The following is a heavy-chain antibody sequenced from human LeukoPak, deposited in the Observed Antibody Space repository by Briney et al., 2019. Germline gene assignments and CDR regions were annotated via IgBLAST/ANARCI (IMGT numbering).Heavy chain of an antibody. CDR3: ASKDVDTAMDT. V-gene: IGHV4-34*01. CDR1: GGSFSGYY. Sequence: SETLSLTCAVYGGSFSGYYWSWIRQPPGKGPEWIGEINSSGSINYNPSLKSRVTISVDTSKNQFSLKLSSVTAADTAVYYCASKDVDTAMDTWGQGTLVTVSS. D-gene: IGHD5-18*01. CDR2: INSSGSI. J-gene: IGHJ5*02.